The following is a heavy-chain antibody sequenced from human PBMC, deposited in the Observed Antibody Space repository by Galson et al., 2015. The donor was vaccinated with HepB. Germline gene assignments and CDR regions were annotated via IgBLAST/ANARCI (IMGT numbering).Heavy chain of an antibody. CDR2: IIPSLNIA. D-gene: IGHD3-10*01. J-gene: IGHJ4*02. CDR3: ARGPWGSGSYYPPFDY. V-gene: IGHV1-69*02. Sequence: SVKVSCKASGGTFTSYSFNWVRQAPGQGLEWMGRIIPSLNIANYAQRFQGRVTITADRSTSTAYVEVRSLRSEDTAVYYCARGPWGSGSYYPPFDYWGQGTLVTVSS. CDR1: GGTFTSYS.